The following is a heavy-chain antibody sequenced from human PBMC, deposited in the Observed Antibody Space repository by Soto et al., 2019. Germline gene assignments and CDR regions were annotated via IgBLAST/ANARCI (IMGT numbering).Heavy chain of an antibody. CDR2: IYYSGST. Sequence: SETLSLTCTVSGGSISSSSYYWGWIRQPPGKGLEWIGSIYYSGSTYYNPSLKSRVTISVDTSKNQFSLKLSSVTAADTAVYYCARHGYLYSSSSGGLDYWGQGTLVTVSS. CDR1: GGSISSSSYY. V-gene: IGHV4-39*01. D-gene: IGHD6-6*01. CDR3: ARHGYLYSSSSGGLDY. J-gene: IGHJ4*02.